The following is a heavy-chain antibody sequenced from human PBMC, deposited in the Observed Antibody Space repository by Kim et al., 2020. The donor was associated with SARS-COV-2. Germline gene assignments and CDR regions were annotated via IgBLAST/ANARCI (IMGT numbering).Heavy chain of an antibody. Sequence: ASVKVSCKASGYTFTSYYMHWVRQAPGQGLEWMGIINPCGGCTSHAQKLQGRVTMTRDTSTSTVYMELSSLRSEDTAVYYCARDLSRFVDLWGIVGASPLSIGVDVWGQRTRVAVS. J-gene: IGHJ6*02. V-gene: IGHV1-46*01. CDR3: ARDLSRFVDLWGIVGASPLSIGVDV. D-gene: IGHD1-26*01. CDR1: GYTFTSYY. CDR2: INPCGGCT.